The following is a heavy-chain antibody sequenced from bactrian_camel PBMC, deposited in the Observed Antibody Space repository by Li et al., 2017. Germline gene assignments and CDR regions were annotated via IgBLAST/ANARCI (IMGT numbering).Heavy chain of an antibody. CDR3: ATCSPTETQSSDSDH. CDR1: GFIFSSAF. D-gene: IGHD4*01. Sequence: HVQLVESGGGLVQPGGSLRLSCAASGFIFSSAFMSWVRQAPGKGLEWVSSINGNSKNRHYADSVKGRFTISRDNAKNTMYLQMNSLKSEDTALYYCATCSPTETQSSDSDHWGHGTQVTVS. V-gene: IGHV3-2*01. J-gene: IGHJ4*01. CDR2: INGNSKNR.